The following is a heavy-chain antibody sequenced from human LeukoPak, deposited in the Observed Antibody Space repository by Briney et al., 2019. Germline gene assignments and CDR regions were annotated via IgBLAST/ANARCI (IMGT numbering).Heavy chain of an antibody. Sequence: PGGSLRLSCAASGLTFSSYSMNWVRQAPGKGLEWVSYISSSSSTIYYADSVKGRFTISRDNAKNSLYLQMNSLRAEDTAVYYCARHSTWFGEPNANWFDPWGQGTLVTVSS. CDR1: GLTFSSYS. J-gene: IGHJ5*02. V-gene: IGHV3-48*01. CDR2: ISSSSSTI. CDR3: ARHSTWFGEPNANWFDP. D-gene: IGHD3-10*01.